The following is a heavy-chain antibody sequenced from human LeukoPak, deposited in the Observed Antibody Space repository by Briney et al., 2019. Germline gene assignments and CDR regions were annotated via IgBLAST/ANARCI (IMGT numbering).Heavy chain of an antibody. J-gene: IGHJ4*02. CDR3: ARGADIDYRKVYYFDY. CDR1: GGSITTYY. CDR2: ISYSGGT. Sequence: SETLSLTCTVSGGSITTYYWSWIRQPPGKGLEWIGYISYSGGTNYNPSLKSRITISIDTSKNQLSLNVNSVTAADTAVYYCARGADIDYRKVYYFDYWGQGTLVSVSS. D-gene: IGHD4-11*01. V-gene: IGHV4-59*01.